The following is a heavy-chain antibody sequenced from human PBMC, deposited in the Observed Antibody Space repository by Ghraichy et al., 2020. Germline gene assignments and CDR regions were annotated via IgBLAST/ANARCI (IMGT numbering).Heavy chain of an antibody. CDR3: ARRRFAGISWFDP. D-gene: IGHD3-3*01. CDR2: IYYSGST. CDR1: GGSISSSSYY. J-gene: IGHJ5*02. V-gene: IGHV4-39*01. Sequence: SETLSLTCTVSGGSISSSSYYWGWIRQPPGKGLEWIGSIYYSGSTYYNPSLKSRVTISVDTSKNQFSLKLSSVTAADTAVYYCARRRFAGISWFDPWGQGTLVTVSS.